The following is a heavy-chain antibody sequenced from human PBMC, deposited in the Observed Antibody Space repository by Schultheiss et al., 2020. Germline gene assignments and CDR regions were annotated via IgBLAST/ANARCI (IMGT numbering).Heavy chain of an antibody. CDR1: GFTFSSYS. D-gene: IGHD6-19*01. V-gene: IGHV3-74*01. CDR3: ARDFIAVAGTADY. Sequence: GGSLRLSCAASGFTFSSYSMNWVRQAPGKGLVWVSHIKTVGSSTNYADSVKGRFTISRDNAKNTLYLQMNSLRAEDTAVYYCARDFIAVAGTADYWGQGTLVTVSS. J-gene: IGHJ4*02. CDR2: IKTVGSST.